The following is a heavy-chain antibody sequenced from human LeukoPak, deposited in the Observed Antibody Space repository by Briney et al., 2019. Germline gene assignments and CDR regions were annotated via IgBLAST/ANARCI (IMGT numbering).Heavy chain of an antibody. V-gene: IGHV4-59*01. J-gene: IGHJ4*02. CDR1: GGSISSYM. CDR3: ARGQTVRSYEF. Sequence: PSETLSLTCTVAGGSISSYMWTWIRQTREKALEWMGHVYDSGVTDYNPALKSRVTISLDRSKDHFSLQVRAVTAADTAIYYCARGQTVRSYEFWGQGTLVTVSS. D-gene: IGHD3-22*01. CDR2: VYDSGVT.